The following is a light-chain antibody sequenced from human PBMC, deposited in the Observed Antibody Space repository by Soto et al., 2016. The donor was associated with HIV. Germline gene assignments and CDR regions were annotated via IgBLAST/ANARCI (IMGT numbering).Light chain of an antibody. CDR1: QSISTY. V-gene: IGKV1-5*01. Sequence: DIQMTQSPSSLSLSIGDRVSITCRASQSISTYLHWYQQKPGRAPKLLIYDASSLQSGVPSRFSGSGSGTEFTLTISSLQPDDFATYYCQQYNSYSRTFGQGTKVEIK. CDR2: DAS. J-gene: IGKJ1*01. CDR3: QQYNSYSRT.